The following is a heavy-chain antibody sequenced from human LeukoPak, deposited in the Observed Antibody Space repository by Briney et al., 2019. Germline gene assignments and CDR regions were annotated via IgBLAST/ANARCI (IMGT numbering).Heavy chain of an antibody. J-gene: IGHJ4*02. Sequence: GGSLRLSCAASGFTFSSYSMNWVRQAPGKGLEWVSSISSSSSYIYCADSVKGRFTISRDNAKNSLYLQMNSLRTEDTAVYYCARGRDGYNYRSVYFDYWGQGTLVTVSS. CDR1: GFTFSSYS. V-gene: IGHV3-21*01. D-gene: IGHD5-24*01. CDR2: ISSSSSYI. CDR3: ARGRDGYNYRSVYFDY.